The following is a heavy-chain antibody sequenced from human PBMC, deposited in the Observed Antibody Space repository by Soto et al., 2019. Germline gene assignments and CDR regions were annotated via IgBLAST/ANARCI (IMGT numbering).Heavy chain of an antibody. V-gene: IGHV1-8*01. CDR3: ARGASP. Sequence: VKVFCKAFGDTLTTAYINWVRQATGQGLEWLGWMNPNSGNTGYAQKFQGRITLTRSTSINTAYLELSSLSSDDSAVYYCARGASPWGQGTLVTVSS. CDR1: GDTLTTAY. J-gene: IGHJ5*02. CDR2: MNPNSGNT.